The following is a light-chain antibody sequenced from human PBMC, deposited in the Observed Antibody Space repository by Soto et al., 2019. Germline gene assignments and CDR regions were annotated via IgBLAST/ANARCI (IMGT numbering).Light chain of an antibody. CDR2: GAS. Sequence: EIVMTQSPVTLSVSPGERVTLSCRASPSVGTNLAWYQQKPGQAPRLLIYGASTRATGIPARFTGSGSGTEFTLSISSLQSEDFAVYYCQQYNKWPPWTFGQGTKVDIK. CDR1: PSVGTN. V-gene: IGKV3-15*01. CDR3: QQYNKWPPWT. J-gene: IGKJ1*01.